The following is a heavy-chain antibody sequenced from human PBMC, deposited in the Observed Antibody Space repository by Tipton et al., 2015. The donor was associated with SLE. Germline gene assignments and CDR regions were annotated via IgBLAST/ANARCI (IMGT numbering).Heavy chain of an antibody. D-gene: IGHD5-12*01. V-gene: IGHV3-53*01. CDR1: GFTVSSNY. J-gene: IGHJ4*02. Sequence: SLRLSCAASGFTVSSNYMSWVRQAPGKGLEWVSVIYSGGSTYYADSVKGRFTISRDNTKNSLYLQMNTLRAEDTAVYYCAKDGEDVVATNSFEYWGQGILVTVSS. CDR2: IYSGGST. CDR3: AKDGEDVVATNSFEY.